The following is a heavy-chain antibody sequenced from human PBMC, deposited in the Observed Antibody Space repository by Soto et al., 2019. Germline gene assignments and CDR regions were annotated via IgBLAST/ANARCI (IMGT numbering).Heavy chain of an antibody. Sequence: SETLSLTCAVYGGSLSGYYWSWIRQPPGKGLEWIGEINHSGSTTYNPSLKSRVSISVGTSKNHFSLNLSSVTAADTAVYYCARGGRGYSYGFRSNWFDPWGQGTLVTVS. CDR1: GGSLSGYY. D-gene: IGHD5-18*01. J-gene: IGHJ5*02. CDR3: ARGGRGYSYGFRSNWFDP. CDR2: INHSGST. V-gene: IGHV4-34*01.